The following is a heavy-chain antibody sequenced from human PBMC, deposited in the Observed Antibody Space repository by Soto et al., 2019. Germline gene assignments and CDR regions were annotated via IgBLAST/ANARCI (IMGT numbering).Heavy chain of an antibody. CDR3: AKCSVGTVRRSGWCNWFDP. CDR2: IRVGGGDT. D-gene: IGHD6-19*01. V-gene: IGHV3-23*01. CDR1: GFTFSSSA. J-gene: IGHJ5*02. Sequence: EVRLLESGGGLAQPGGSLRLSCAASGFTFSSSAMNWVRQAPGKGLEWVSSIRVGGGDTFYADSVRGRFTVSRDISRNTRYLQRNSLRAEDTAIYYCAKCSVGTVRRSGWCNWFDPWGQGTLVTVSS.